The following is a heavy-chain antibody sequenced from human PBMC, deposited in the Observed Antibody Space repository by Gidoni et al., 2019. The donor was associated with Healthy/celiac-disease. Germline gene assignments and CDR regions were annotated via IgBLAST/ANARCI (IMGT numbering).Heavy chain of an antibody. CDR2: ISGSGGST. Sequence: EVQLLESGGGLVQPGGSLRLSCAASGFTFSSYAMSWVRQAPGKGLAWVSAISGSGGSTYYADSVKGRFTISRDNSKNTLYLQMNSLRAEDTAVYYCAKDVEWLVSWGVDYWGQGTLVTVSS. V-gene: IGHV3-23*01. D-gene: IGHD6-19*01. J-gene: IGHJ4*02. CDR3: AKDVEWLVSWGVDY. CDR1: GFTFSSYA.